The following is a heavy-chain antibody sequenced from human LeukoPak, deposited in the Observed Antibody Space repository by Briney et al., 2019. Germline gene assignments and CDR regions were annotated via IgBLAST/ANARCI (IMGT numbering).Heavy chain of an antibody. Sequence: SETLSLTYAVYGGSFSGYYWSWIRQPPGKGLEWIGEINHSGSTNYNPSLKSRVTISVDTSKNQFSLKLSSVTAADTAVYYCARYYYDSSGYYYNAFDIWGQGTMVTVSS. CDR2: INHSGST. V-gene: IGHV4-34*01. J-gene: IGHJ3*02. CDR1: GGSFSGYY. CDR3: ARYYYDSSGYYYNAFDI. D-gene: IGHD3-22*01.